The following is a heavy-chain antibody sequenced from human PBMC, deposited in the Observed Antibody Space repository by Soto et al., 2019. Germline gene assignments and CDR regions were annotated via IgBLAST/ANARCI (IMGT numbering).Heavy chain of an antibody. CDR2: IKSDSSLT. CDR1: GFTFSTHW. V-gene: IGHV3-74*01. J-gene: IGHJ4*02. D-gene: IGHD6-13*01. Sequence: SLRLSCAASGFTFSTHWRHWGRQAPGEGLVWVSRIKSDSSLTNYEDSVKGRFTVSRDNAKNTLYLQMNSLRAEDTAVYYCARVEYTSSWYVDYWGQGTLVTVSS. CDR3: ARVEYTSSWYVDY.